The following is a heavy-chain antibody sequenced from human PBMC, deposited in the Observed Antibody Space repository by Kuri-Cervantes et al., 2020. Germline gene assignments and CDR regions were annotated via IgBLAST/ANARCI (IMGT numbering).Heavy chain of an antibody. CDR1: GFTFSSYG. Sequence: GESLKISCAASGFTFSSYGMHWVRQAPGKGLEWVAVISYDGSNKYYADSVKDRFTISRDNSKNTLYLQMNSLRAEDTAVYYCAKGPHGGSYYGFFDYWGQGTLVTVSS. J-gene: IGHJ4*02. V-gene: IGHV3-30*18. D-gene: IGHD1-26*01. CDR2: ISYDGSNK. CDR3: AKGPHGGSYYGFFDY.